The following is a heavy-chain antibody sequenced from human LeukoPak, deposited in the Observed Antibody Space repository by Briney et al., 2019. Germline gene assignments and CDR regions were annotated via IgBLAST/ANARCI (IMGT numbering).Heavy chain of an antibody. J-gene: IGHJ3*02. V-gene: IGHV4-31*03. CDR3: ARDKELLWFGELFGAFDI. CDR1: GGSISSGGYY. D-gene: IGHD3-10*01. CDR2: IYYSGST. Sequence: SETLSLTCTVSGGSISSGGYYWSWIRQHPGKGLEWIGYIYYSGSTYYNPSLKSRVTISVDTSKNQFSLKLSSVTAADTAVYYCARDKELLWFGELFGAFDIWGQGTMVTVSS.